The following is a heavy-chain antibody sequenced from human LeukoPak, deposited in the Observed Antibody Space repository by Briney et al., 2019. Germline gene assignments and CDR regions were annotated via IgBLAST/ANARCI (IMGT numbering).Heavy chain of an antibody. D-gene: IGHD3-22*01. CDR3: AKGRTDYYYDSSEPYFQH. CDR1: GFTFSSYG. J-gene: IGHJ1*01. V-gene: IGHV3-30*02. Sequence: PGGSLRLSCAASGFTFSSYGMHWVRQAPGKGLEWVAFIRYDGSNKYYADSVEGRFTISRDNSKNTLYLQMNSLRAEDTAVYYCAKGRTDYYYDSSEPYFQHWGQGTLVTVSS. CDR2: IRYDGSNK.